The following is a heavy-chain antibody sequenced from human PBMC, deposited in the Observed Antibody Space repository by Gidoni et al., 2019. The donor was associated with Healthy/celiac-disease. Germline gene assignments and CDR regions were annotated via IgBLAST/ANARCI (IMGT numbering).Heavy chain of an antibody. V-gene: IGHV3-48*02. J-gene: IGHJ6*03. D-gene: IGHD6-13*01. CDR2: ISSSSSTI. Sequence: EVQLVESGGGLVQPGGSLRLSCAASGFTSSSYSMNWVRQAPGKGLEWVSYISSSSSTIYYADSVKVRFTISRDNAKNSLYLQMNSLRDEDTAVYYCARDEGPAAAGIYYYYYMDVWGKGTTVTVSS. CDR3: ARDEGPAAAGIYYYYYMDV. CDR1: GFTSSSYS.